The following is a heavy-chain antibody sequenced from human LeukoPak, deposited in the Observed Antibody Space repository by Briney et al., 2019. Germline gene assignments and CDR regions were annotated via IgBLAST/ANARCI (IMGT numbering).Heavy chain of an antibody. J-gene: IGHJ6*03. V-gene: IGHV1-18*01. CDR2: ISAYNGNT. CDR3: ASCRAEEIIAARDDEHMGPYYYYYYMDV. D-gene: IGHD6-6*01. CDR1: GYTFTSYG. Sequence: GASVKVSCKASGYTFTSYGISWVRQAPGQGLEWMGWISAYNGNTNYAQKFQGRVTITTDESTSTAYMELSSLRSEDTAVYYCASCRAEEIIAARDDEHMGPYYYYYYMDVWGQGTTVTVSS.